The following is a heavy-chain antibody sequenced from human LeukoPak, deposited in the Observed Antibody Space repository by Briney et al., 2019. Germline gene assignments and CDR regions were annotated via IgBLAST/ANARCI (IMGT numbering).Heavy chain of an antibody. CDR1: GFTFSTYA. CDR2: LSSSGATT. J-gene: IGHJ4*02. V-gene: IGHV3-23*01. Sequence: GGSLRLSCAASGFTFSTYAMSWVRQAPGKGLEWASGLSSSGATTYYADSVKGRFTISRDNSKNMLYLQMNSLRAEDTAVYYCATYGSGTNYRKGFDYWGQGTLVTVSS. D-gene: IGHD3-10*01. CDR3: ATYGSGTNYRKGFDY.